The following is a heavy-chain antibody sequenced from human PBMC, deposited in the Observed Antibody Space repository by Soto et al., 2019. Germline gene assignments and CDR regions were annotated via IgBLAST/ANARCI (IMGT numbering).Heavy chain of an antibody. J-gene: IGHJ4*02. Sequence: EVRLVESGGGLVEPGGSLRLSCAASGFTFSSYSMNWVRQAPGKGLEWVSCITSSSNYIYYADSVKGRFTISRDNAKNSLFLQMNSLRPEDTAVYYCAREGAAASLEYWGQGTLVTVSS. CDR1: GFTFSSYS. D-gene: IGHD6-13*01. CDR3: AREGAAASLEY. CDR2: ITSSSNYI. V-gene: IGHV3-21*01.